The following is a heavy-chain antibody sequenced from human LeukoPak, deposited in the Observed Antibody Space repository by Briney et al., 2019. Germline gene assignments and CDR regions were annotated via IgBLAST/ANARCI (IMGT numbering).Heavy chain of an antibody. CDR1: GYTFISYG. Sequence: GASVKVSCKASGYTFISYGISWVRQAPGQGLEWMGWISSYNGNTNYAQKLQGGVTMTTDTSTSTAYMELRSLRSDDTAVYYCARDRIGLGLFDAFDIWGQGTMVTVSS. J-gene: IGHJ3*02. D-gene: IGHD2-15*01. CDR3: ARDRIGLGLFDAFDI. CDR2: ISSYNGNT. V-gene: IGHV1-18*01.